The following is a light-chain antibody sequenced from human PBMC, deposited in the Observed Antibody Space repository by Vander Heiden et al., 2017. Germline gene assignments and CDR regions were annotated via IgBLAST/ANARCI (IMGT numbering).Light chain of an antibody. CDR3: AAWDDSLSVV. J-gene: IGLJ2*01. V-gene: IGLV1-47*01. CDR2: RNN. Sequence: QSVLTQPPSASGTPGQSVTIACSASSSNIASHYVSWYQQLPGTAPKLLIYRNNQRPSGVPALFSGSKSGTSASLAISGLRSEDEADYYCAAWDDSLSVVFGGGTKLTVL. CDR1: SSNIASHY.